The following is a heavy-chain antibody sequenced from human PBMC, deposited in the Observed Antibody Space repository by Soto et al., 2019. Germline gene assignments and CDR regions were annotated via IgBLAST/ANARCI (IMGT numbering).Heavy chain of an antibody. CDR1: GDSISTVDYF. CDR2: IYKSATT. CDR3: ARGRYCLTGRCFPNWFDS. Sequence: QVQLLESGPGLVKPSQTLSLTCSVSGDSISTVDYFWAWVRQPPGQALEYIGYIYKSATTYYIPSCESRVAISLDTSKSQFSLNVTSLTAADTAVYFCARGRYCLTGRCFPNWFDSWGQGTLVTVSS. J-gene: IGHJ5*01. V-gene: IGHV4-30-4*01. D-gene: IGHD2-15*01.